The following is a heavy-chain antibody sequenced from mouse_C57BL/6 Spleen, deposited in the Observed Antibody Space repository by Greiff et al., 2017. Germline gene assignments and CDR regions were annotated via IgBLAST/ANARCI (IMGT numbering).Heavy chain of an antibody. D-gene: IGHD3-2*02. CDR1: GYTFTSYW. V-gene: IGHV1-59*01. J-gene: IGHJ2*01. CDR2: IDPSDSYT. CDR3: ARGAQATFDY. Sequence: VQLQQPGAELVRPGTSVKLSCKASGYTFTSYWMHWVKQRPGQGLEWIGVIDPSDSYTNYNQKFKGKATLTVDTSSSTAYMQLSSLTSEDSAVYYCARGAQATFDYWGQGTTLTVSS.